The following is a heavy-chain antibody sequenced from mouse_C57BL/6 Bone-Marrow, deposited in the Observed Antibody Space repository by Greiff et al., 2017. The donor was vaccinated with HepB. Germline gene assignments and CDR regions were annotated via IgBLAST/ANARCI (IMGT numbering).Heavy chain of an antibody. CDR1: GFTFSNYA. Sequence: EVQLVESGGGLVKPGGSLKLSCAASGFTFSNYAMSWVRQTPEKRLEWVATISDGGSYTYYPDNVKGRFTISRDNAKNNLYLQMSHLKSEDTAMYYCARERYWFAYWGQGTLVTVSA. CDR3: ARERYWFAY. CDR2: ISDGGSYT. D-gene: IGHD1-1*01. V-gene: IGHV5-4*01. J-gene: IGHJ3*01.